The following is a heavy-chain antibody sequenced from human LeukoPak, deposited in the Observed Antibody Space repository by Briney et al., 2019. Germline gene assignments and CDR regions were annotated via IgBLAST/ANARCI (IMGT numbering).Heavy chain of an antibody. CDR2: IYTGGST. V-gene: IGHV4-4*07. CDR3: ARDPRVDIVVVPAAMGRYNWFDP. Sequence: SETLSLTCTVSGGSISSYYWSWIRQPAGEGLEWIGRIYTGGSTNYNPSLKSRVTMSVDTSKNQFSLKLSSVTAADTAVYYCARDPRVDIVVVPAAMGRYNWFDPWGQGTLVTVSS. CDR1: GGSISSYY. D-gene: IGHD2-2*03. J-gene: IGHJ5*02.